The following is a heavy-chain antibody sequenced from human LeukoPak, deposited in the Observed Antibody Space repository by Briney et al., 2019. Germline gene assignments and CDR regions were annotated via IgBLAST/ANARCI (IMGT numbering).Heavy chain of an antibody. J-gene: IGHJ4*02. CDR2: INEDGSTT. D-gene: IGHD1-26*01. V-gene: IGHV3-74*01. CDR3: VRDLGGRSGH. Sequence: GGSLRLSCAASGFTFSSNWMHWVRQAPGKGLVWVSRINEDGSTTNYADSVKGRSTIFRDNAKNTLYLQMNSLRAEDTAVYYCVRDLGGRSGHWGQGTLVTVYS. CDR1: GFTFSSNW.